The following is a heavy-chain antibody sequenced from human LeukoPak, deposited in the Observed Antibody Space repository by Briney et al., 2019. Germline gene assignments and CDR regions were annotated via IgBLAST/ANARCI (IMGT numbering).Heavy chain of an antibody. CDR1: GYTFTSYG. Sequence: ASVKVSCKASGYTFTSYGNSWVRQAPGQGLGWVGWISAYNGNTNYAQKLQGRVIITTDKSTSTVYMELRSLRSDDTAVYYCARVISGSYLTYFDYWGQGTLVTVSS. J-gene: IGHJ4*02. CDR2: ISAYNGNT. CDR3: ARVISGSYLTYFDY. V-gene: IGHV1-18*01. D-gene: IGHD1-26*01.